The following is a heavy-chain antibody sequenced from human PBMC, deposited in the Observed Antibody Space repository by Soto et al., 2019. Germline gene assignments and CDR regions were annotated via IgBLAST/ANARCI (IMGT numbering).Heavy chain of an antibody. CDR3: AKDQGAQRFLEWLPHQSSLYYYYGMDV. D-gene: IGHD3-3*01. V-gene: IGHV3-30*18. CDR1: GFTFSSYG. CDR2: ISYDGSSK. J-gene: IGHJ6*02. Sequence: LRLSCAASGFTFSSYGMHWVRQARGKGLEWVAVISYDGSSKYYADSVKGRFTISRDNSKNTLYLQMNSLRAEDTAVYYCAKDQGAQRFLEWLPHQSSLYYYYGMDVWGQGTTVTVSS.